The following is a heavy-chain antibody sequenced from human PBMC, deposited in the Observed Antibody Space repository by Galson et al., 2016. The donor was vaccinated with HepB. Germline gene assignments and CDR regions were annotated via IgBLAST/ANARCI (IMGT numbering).Heavy chain of an antibody. CDR1: GFPFSRYW. CDR3: VREDYGDDPVYYYYYGMDV. D-gene: IGHD4-17*01. J-gene: IGHJ6*02. Sequence: SLRLSCAASGFPFSRYWMHWVRQGPGKGLVWVSRINSDGSSTIYADSVRGRFTISRDNAKNMLYLEMNSLRAVDTALYYCVREDYGDDPVYYYYYGMDVWGQGTTVIVSS. V-gene: IGHV3-74*01. CDR2: INSDGSST.